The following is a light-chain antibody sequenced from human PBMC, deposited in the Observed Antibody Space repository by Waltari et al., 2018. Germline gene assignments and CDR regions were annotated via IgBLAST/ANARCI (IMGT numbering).Light chain of an antibody. CDR1: QTVSTN. Sequence: DIGMTQSPGTLSASPGVSATLSCRVSQTVSTNLAWYPQKPGQAPRLLIYDASTRVTGVPARFSGSGSGTDFTLTIASLQSEDFGVYYCQQYADLPPYNFGQGTKLEI. CDR3: QQYADLPPYN. J-gene: IGKJ2*01. V-gene: IGKV3-15*01. CDR2: DAS.